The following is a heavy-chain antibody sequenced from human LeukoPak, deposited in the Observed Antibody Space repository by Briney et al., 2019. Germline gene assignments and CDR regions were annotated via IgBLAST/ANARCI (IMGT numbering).Heavy chain of an antibody. Sequence: PSETLSLTCTVSGGSISSSSYYWGWIRQPPGKGLEWIGSIYYSGSTYYNPSLKSRVTISVDTSKNQFSLKLSSVTAADTAVYYCASGSAITMVRGVIIDSVDVWGKGTTVTVSS. CDR1: GGSISSSSYY. V-gene: IGHV4-39*01. CDR2: IYYSGST. CDR3: ASGSAITMVRGVIIDSVDV. D-gene: IGHD3-10*01. J-gene: IGHJ6*04.